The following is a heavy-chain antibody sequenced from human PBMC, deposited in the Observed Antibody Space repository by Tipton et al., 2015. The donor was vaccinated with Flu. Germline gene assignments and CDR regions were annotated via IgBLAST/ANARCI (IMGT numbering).Heavy chain of an antibody. V-gene: IGHV4-39*07. D-gene: IGHD1-26*01. CDR2: IYYSGGT. CDR1: GGSISSSCYY. Sequence: TLSLTCTVSGGSISSSCYYWGWIRQPPGKGLEWIGTIYYSGGTYYNPSLKSRVTMSVDTSKNQFSLKLSSVTAADTAVYYCACRGSCYHWGQGTLVTVSS. J-gene: IGHJ4*02. CDR3: ACRGSCYH.